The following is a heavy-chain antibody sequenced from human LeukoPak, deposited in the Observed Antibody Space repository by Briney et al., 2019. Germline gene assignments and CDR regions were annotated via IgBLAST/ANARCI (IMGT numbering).Heavy chain of an antibody. Sequence: ASVKVSCKASGYTFTSYAMNWVRQAPGQGLEWMGWINTNTGNPTYAQGFTGRFVFSLATSVSTAYLQISSLRAEDTAVYYCARDVVVVTPRGAFDIWGQGTMVTVSS. J-gene: IGHJ3*02. CDR3: ARDVVVVTPRGAFDI. D-gene: IGHD2-21*02. V-gene: IGHV7-4-1*02. CDR1: GYTFTSYA. CDR2: INTNTGNP.